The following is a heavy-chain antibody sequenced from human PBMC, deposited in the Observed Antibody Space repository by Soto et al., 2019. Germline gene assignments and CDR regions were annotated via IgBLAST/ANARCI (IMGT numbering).Heavy chain of an antibody. CDR3: ARDKVAVAGTMSRLFDY. J-gene: IGHJ4*02. V-gene: IGHV1-46*01. Sequence: GASVKVSCKASGYTFTSYYMHWVRQAPGQGLEWMGIINPSGGSTSYAQKFQGRVTMTRDTSTSTVYMELSSLRSEDTAVYYCARDKVAVAGTMSRLFDYWGQGTLVTVSS. CDR1: GYTFTSYY. CDR2: INPSGGST. D-gene: IGHD6-19*01.